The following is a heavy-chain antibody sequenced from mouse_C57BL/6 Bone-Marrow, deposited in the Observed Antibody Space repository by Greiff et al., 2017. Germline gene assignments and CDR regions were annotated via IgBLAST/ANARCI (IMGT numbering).Heavy chain of an antibody. CDR1: GYTFTSYG. CDR3: ARTDSFDY. V-gene: IGHV1-81*01. CDR2: IYHRSGNT. Sequence: VQLQQSGAELARPGASVKLSCTASGYTFTSYGISWVRQRTGQGLEWIGEIYHRSGNTYYNEKFKGKVTLTADKSSSTAYMELRSLTSEDSAVYFCARTDSFDYWGQGTTLTVSS. J-gene: IGHJ2*01.